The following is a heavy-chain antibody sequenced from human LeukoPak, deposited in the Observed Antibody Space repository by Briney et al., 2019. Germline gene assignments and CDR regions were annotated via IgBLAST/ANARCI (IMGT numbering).Heavy chain of an antibody. CDR2: INHSGST. D-gene: IGHD1-26*01. V-gene: IGHV4-34*01. Sequence: PSETLSLTCAVYGGSFSGYYWSWIRQPPGKGLEWIGEINHSGSTNNNPSLKSRVTISVDTSKNQFSLKLSSVTAADTAVYYCARVIRSTNYDYWGQGTLVTVSS. CDR1: GGSFSGYY. J-gene: IGHJ4*02. CDR3: ARVIRSTNYDY.